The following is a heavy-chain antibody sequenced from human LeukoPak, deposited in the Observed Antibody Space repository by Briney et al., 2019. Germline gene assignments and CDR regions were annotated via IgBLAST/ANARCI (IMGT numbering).Heavy chain of an antibody. CDR3: AKPDYSNYVADY. D-gene: IGHD4-11*01. CDR1: GFTFSSYA. Sequence: GGSLRRTCAAYGFTFSSYAMSWVRQAPGQGLEWVSAISGSGGSTYYADSVKGRFTISRDNSKNTLYLQMNSLRAEDTAVYYCAKPDYSNYVADYWGQGTLVTVSS. V-gene: IGHV3-23*01. CDR2: ISGSGGST. J-gene: IGHJ4*02.